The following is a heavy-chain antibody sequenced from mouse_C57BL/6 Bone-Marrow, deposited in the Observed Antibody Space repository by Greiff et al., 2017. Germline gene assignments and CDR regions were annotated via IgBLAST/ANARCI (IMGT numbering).Heavy chain of an antibody. Sequence: QVQLQQSGAELVKPGASVTLSCTASGYTFTSYWMHWVQQRPGQGLEWIGMIHPNSGSTNYNAKFKSQATLTVDKSSSTAYMQLSSLTSEDSAVDYCARDGILRFFDYWGQGTTLTVSS. CDR3: ARDGILRFFDY. CDR2: IHPNSGST. J-gene: IGHJ2*01. V-gene: IGHV1-64*01. D-gene: IGHD1-1*01. CDR1: GYTFTSYW.